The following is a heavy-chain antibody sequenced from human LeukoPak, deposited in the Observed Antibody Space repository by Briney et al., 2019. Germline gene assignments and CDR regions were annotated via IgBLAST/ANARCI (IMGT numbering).Heavy chain of an antibody. J-gene: IGHJ1*01. Sequence: SETLSLTCTVSGGSISSYYWSWIRQPPGKGLEWIGYIYYSGSTNYNPSLKSRVTISVDTSKNQFSLKLSSVTAADTAVYYCARLISSRSEYFQHWGQGTLVTVSS. V-gene: IGHV4-59*08. CDR2: IYYSGST. D-gene: IGHD6-6*01. CDR1: GGSISSYY. CDR3: ARLISSRSEYFQH.